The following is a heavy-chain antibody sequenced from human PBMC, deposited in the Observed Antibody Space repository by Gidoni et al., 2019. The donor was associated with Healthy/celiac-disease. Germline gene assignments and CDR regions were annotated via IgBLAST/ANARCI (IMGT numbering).Heavy chain of an antibody. CDR2: IYTSGST. D-gene: IGHD3-10*01. J-gene: IGHJ3*02. Sequence: QVQLQESGPGLVKPSQTLSLTCTVSGGSISSGSYYWSWIRQPAGKGLEWIGRIYTSGSTNYNPSLKSRVTISVDTSKNQFSLKLSSVTAADTAVYYCARGQWFGELLWADAFDIWGQGTMVTVSS. CDR3: ARGQWFGELLWADAFDI. V-gene: IGHV4-61*02. CDR1: GGSISSGSYY.